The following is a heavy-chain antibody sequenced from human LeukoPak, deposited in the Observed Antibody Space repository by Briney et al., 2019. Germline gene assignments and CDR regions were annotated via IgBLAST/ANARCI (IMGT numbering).Heavy chain of an antibody. Sequence: SETLSLTCAVSGVSISSGHWWSWVRQPPGKGLEWIGEINHSGSTNYNPSLKSRVTISVDTSKNQFSLKLSSVTAADTAVYYCARSWELLRRGKRFDYWGQGTLVTVSS. V-gene: IGHV4-4*02. J-gene: IGHJ4*02. CDR1: GVSISSGHW. CDR3: ARSWELLRRGKRFDY. CDR2: INHSGST. D-gene: IGHD1-26*01.